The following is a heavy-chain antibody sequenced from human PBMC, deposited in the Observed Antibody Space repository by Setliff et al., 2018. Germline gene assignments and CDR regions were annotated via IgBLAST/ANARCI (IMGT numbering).Heavy chain of an antibody. CDR1: GGSISSDNDL. J-gene: IGHJ3*02. CDR2: IDYRGRA. V-gene: IGHV4-30-4*08. D-gene: IGHD2-2*01. Sequence: SETLSLTCTVSGGSISSDNDLWSWLRQSPGKGLEWIACIDYRGRAYCTPSLKSRVSISVDTSKNQFSLRLSSVTAADTAVYYCAREVVNPISSDAFDIWGQGTMVTVSS. CDR3: AREVVNPISSDAFDI.